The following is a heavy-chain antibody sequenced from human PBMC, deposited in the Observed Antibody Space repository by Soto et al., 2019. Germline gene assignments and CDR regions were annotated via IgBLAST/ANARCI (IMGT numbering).Heavy chain of an antibody. D-gene: IGHD6-19*01. CDR3: ASTYLFSSGWAEYAFDI. V-gene: IGHV1-2*04. CDR1: GYTFTGYY. J-gene: IGHJ3*02. CDR2: INPNSGGT. Sequence: ASVKVSCKASGYTFTGYYMHWVRQAPGQGFEWMGWINPNSGGTNYAQKFQGWVTMTRDTSISTAYMELSRLRSDDTAVYYCASTYLFSSGWAEYAFDIWGQGTMVTVSS.